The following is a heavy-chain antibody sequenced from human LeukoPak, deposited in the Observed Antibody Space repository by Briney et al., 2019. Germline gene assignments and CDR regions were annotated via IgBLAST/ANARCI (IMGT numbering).Heavy chain of an antibody. D-gene: IGHD2-21*02. J-gene: IGHJ5*02. Sequence: ASVKVSRKASGYTFTSYAMNWVRQAPGQGLEWMGWINTNTGNPTYAQGFTGRFVFSLDTSVSTAYLQISSLKAEDTAVYYCARFLFGGDFPRWFDPWGQGTLVTVSS. V-gene: IGHV7-4-1*02. CDR1: GYTFTSYA. CDR3: ARFLFGGDFPRWFDP. CDR2: INTNTGNP.